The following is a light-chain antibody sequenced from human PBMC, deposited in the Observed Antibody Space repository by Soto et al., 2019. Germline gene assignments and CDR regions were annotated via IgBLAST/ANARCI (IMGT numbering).Light chain of an antibody. CDR1: SSDVGGYIY. J-gene: IGLJ1*01. Sequence: QSALTQPASVSRSPGQSITISCTGTSSDVGGYIYVSWYQQHPGKAPKLMIYDVTSRPSGVSYRFSGSKSGNTASLTISGLQAEDEADYYCSSYTTSSSYVFGTGTKVTVL. CDR3: SSYTTSSSYV. CDR2: DVT. V-gene: IGLV2-14*01.